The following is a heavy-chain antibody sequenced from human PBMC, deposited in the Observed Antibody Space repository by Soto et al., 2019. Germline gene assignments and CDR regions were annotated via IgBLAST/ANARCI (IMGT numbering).Heavy chain of an antibody. V-gene: IGHV3-66*01. J-gene: IGHJ4*02. D-gene: IGHD6-13*01. CDR3: AKDLQQQLVLDY. CDR2: IQSGGPT. CDR1: GFTVSSKY. Sequence: PGGSLRLSCAASGFTVSSKYMSWVRQAPGKGLEWVSLIQSGGPTYYADSVKGRFTISRDTSENTLHLQMDSLRAEDTAVYYCAKDLQQQLVLDYWGQGTLVTVSS.